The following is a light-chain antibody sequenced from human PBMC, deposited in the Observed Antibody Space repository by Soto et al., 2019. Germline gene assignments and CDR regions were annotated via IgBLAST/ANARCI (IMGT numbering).Light chain of an antibody. CDR2: SAS. CDR1: QTVSSN. J-gene: IGKJ1*01. CDR3: QQYNNWPPWT. Sequence: EIVMTQSPATLSLSPGERATLSCRASQTVSSNLAWFQQKPGQAPRLLIYSASTRATGIPARFSGSGSGTEFTLTISSLQSEDLAVYYCQQYNNWPPWTFGQGTKVEIK. V-gene: IGKV3D-15*01.